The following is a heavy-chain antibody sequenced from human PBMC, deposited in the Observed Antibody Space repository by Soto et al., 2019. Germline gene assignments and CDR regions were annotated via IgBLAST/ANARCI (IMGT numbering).Heavy chain of an antibody. CDR2: ISGTGGST. Sequence: EVQLLQSGGGLVQPGGSLRLSCAASGFTITSYAMSGVRQAPGKGLEWVSTISGTGGSTYYPDSVKGRFTISRDNSKNTVYLQMNSLRAEDAAVYYCAKEMTSGYYLFDYWGQGTLVTVSS. CDR1: GFTITSYA. D-gene: IGHD3-22*01. V-gene: IGHV3-23*01. J-gene: IGHJ4*02. CDR3: AKEMTSGYYLFDY.